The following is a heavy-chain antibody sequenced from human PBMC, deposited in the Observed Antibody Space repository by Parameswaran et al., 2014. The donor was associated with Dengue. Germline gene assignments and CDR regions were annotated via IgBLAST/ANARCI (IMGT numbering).Heavy chain of an antibody. CDR2: IYYSGST. V-gene: IGHV4-59*08. J-gene: IGHJ4*02. CDR3: ASLRSAGSRYYFDY. D-gene: IGHD2-15*01. Sequence: PGKGLEWIGYIYYSGSTNYNPSLKSRVTISIDTSKNQFSLKLSSVTAADTAVYYCASLRSAGSRYYFDYWGQGTLVTVSS.